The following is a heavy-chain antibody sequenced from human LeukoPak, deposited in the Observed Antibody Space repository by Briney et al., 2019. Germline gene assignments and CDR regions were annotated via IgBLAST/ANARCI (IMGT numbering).Heavy chain of an antibody. V-gene: IGHV3-72*01. J-gene: IGHJ4*02. D-gene: IGHD1-26*01. CDR1: GFTFSDHY. CDR3: ADVGGSL. CDR2: IRNRANGYTT. Sequence: PGGSLRLSCVPSGFTFSDHYMDWVRQAPGKGLEWVGQIRNRANGYTTNYAASVNGRFIISRDDSKKSLYLQMRSLKTEDTAVYYCADVGGSLWGQGTLVNVSS.